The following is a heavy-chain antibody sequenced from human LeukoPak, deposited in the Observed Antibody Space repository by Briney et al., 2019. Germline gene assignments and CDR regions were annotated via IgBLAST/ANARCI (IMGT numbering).Heavy chain of an antibody. D-gene: IGHD5-24*01. CDR1: GFSFSTYW. J-gene: IGHJ4*02. V-gene: IGHV3-7*01. CDR2: MKQDGSEK. CDR3: ARDRRDGYNVLDY. Sequence: GGSLRLSCAASGFSFSTYWMTWVRQAPGKGLEWVANMKQDGSEKYYVDSVKGRFTISRDNAKNSLYLEMNSLRAEDTAMYYCARDRRDGYNVLDYWGQGTLVTVSS.